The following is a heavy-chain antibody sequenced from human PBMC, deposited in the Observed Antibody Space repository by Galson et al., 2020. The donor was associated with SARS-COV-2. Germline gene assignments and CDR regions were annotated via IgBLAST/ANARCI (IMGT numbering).Heavy chain of an antibody. CDR3: ARERLEY. V-gene: IGHV3-48*04. Sequence: GESLKLPCAASGLTFSSYTLHWVRQAPAKGLALVAYISSSSGTIYYADSVQGRFTISSDNAKNSLYLHLNSLRVEDTAVYYGARERLEYGGQGTLVTVSS. CDR2: ISSSSGTI. J-gene: IGHJ4*02. D-gene: IGHD1-1*01. CDR1: GLTFSSYT.